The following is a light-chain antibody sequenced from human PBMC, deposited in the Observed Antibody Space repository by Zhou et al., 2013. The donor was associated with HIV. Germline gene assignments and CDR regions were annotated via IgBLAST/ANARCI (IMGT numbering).Light chain of an antibody. V-gene: IGKV3D-20*02. CDR3: QQRSNWPLT. J-gene: IGKJ3*01. Sequence: EIVLTQSPGTLSLSPGERATLSCRASQSVSSSYLAWYQQKPGQAPRLLISDASNRATGIPDRFSGSGSGTEFSLTISSLEPEDFAVYYCQQRSNWPLTFGPGTKVDIK. CDR1: QSVSSSY. CDR2: DAS.